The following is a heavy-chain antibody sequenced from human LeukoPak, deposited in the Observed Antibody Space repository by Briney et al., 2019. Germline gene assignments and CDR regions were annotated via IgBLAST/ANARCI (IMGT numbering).Heavy chain of an antibody. Sequence: PSKTLPLTCPSPGGSIIINSWSGFRHPPGKGLEWIGYIYYSGSTNYNPSLKSRVTISVDTSKNQFSLKLSSVTAADTAVYYCARIAVGWFDPWGQGTLVTVSS. J-gene: IGHJ5*02. CDR1: GGSIIINS. CDR3: ARIAVGWFDP. CDR2: IYYSGST. V-gene: IGHV4-59*01. D-gene: IGHD2-21*01.